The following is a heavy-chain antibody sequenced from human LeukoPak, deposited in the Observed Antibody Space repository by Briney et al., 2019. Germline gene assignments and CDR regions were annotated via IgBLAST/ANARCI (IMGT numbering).Heavy chain of an antibody. J-gene: IGHJ4*02. Sequence: GGSLRLSCAASGFTFSSYAMSWVRQAPGKGLEWVSAISGSGGSTYHADSVKGRFTISRDNSKNTLYLQMNSLRAEDTAVYYCAKFPPIVVVPAAIAVFDYWGQGTLVTVSS. CDR3: AKFPPIVVVPAAIAVFDY. CDR2: ISGSGGST. CDR1: GFTFSSYA. V-gene: IGHV3-23*01. D-gene: IGHD2-2*01.